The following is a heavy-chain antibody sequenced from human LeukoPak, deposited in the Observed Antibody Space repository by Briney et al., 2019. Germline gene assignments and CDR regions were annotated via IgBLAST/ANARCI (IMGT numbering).Heavy chain of an antibody. J-gene: IGHJ4*02. CDR1: GGSISSSSHH. V-gene: IGHV4-39*01. CDR2: IYYTGNS. D-gene: IGHD1/OR15-1a*01. Sequence: SETLSLTCTVSGGSISSSSHHWAWIRQPPGKGLEWIASIYYTGNSYSNPSLRSRLTISVDSSKDQFSLRLSSVTAADTAVYYCSREHYSTSDYWGQGILVTVSS. CDR3: SREHYSTSDY.